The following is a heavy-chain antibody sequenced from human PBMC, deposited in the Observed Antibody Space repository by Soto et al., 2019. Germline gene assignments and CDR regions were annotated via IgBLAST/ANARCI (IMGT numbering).Heavy chain of an antibody. J-gene: IGHJ4*02. D-gene: IGHD6-19*01. CDR3: AKYDGSGWYAPLDY. CDR2: ISGSGGST. V-gene: IGHV3-23*01. Sequence: EVQLLESGGGLVQPGGSLRLSCAASGFTFRSCAMSWVRQAPGKGLECVSAISGSGGSTYYVDSVKGRFTISRDNPKNTVYLQMNSRRAEDTAVYYCAKYDGSGWYAPLDYWGQGTLVTVSS. CDR1: GFTFRSCA.